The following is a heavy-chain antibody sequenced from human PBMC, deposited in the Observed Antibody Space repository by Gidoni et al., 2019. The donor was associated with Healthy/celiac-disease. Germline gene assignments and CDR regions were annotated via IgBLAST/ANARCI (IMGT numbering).Heavy chain of an antibody. CDR2: ISGSGGST. D-gene: IGHD6-13*01. CDR1: GFTFSSYA. Sequence: EVQLLESGGGLVQPGGSLRLSCAASGFTFSSYAMSWVRQAPGKGLEWVSAISGSGGSTYYADSVKGRFTISRDNSKNTLYLQMNSLRAEDTAVYYCAKIAAAGPIGSDAFDIWGQGTMVTVSS. V-gene: IGHV3-23*01. J-gene: IGHJ3*02. CDR3: AKIAAAGPIGSDAFDI.